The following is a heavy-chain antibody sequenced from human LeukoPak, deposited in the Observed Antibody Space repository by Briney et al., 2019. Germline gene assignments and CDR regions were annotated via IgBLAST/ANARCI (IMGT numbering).Heavy chain of an antibody. Sequence: GGSLRLSCSASGFTFSTYAMHWVRQAPGKGLEYVSGISSNGGRTDYADSVKGRFTISRDNSKNTLYLQMSSLRAEDTAVYNCVKGISMIAKLPLDYWGQGTLVTVSS. D-gene: IGHD3-22*01. CDR2: ISSNGGRT. CDR3: VKGISMIAKLPLDY. CDR1: GFTFSTYA. V-gene: IGHV3-64D*09. J-gene: IGHJ4*02.